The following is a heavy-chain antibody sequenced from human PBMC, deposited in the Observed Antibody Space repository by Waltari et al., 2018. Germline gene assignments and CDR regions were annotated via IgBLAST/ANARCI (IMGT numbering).Heavy chain of an antibody. J-gene: IGHJ1*01. CDR1: GFKFDDYA. Sequence: DVLLVESGGDLVQPGGSLRLSCVGAGFKFDDYAMPWVRQAPGKVLGWVSVITWDSRIKGYGVSVKGRFTISRDTATKSLHLQMNSLRPEDTALYYCAKDLSRQQLALESWGQGTLVTVSS. D-gene: IGHD1-1*01. CDR3: AKDLSRQQLALES. CDR2: ITWDSRIK. V-gene: IGHV3-9*01.